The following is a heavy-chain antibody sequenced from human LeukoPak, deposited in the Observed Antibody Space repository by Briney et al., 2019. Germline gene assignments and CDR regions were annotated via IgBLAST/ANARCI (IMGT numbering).Heavy chain of an antibody. Sequence: GGSLRLSRAASGFAPDDYVMHWVRQAPGRGLEWVSGLTWNSGSVAYADSVKGRFTVSRENAKNSLFLQMNSLRAEDMALYYCARDYDYSSSWYGAFDIWGQGTMVTVSS. D-gene: IGHD6-13*01. CDR2: LTWNSGSV. V-gene: IGHV3-9*02. CDR3: ARDYDYSSSWYGAFDI. CDR1: GFAPDDYV. J-gene: IGHJ3*02.